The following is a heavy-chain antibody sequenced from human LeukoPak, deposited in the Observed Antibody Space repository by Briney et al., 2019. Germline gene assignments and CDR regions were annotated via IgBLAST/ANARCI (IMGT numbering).Heavy chain of an antibody. Sequence: PGGSLRLSCAASGFTFNNYAMSWVRQAPGKGLEWVSAISGSGGSTYYADSVKGRFTISRDNSKNTLYLQMNSLRAEDTAVYYCAKDLEQWPSYYYYYYGMDVWGQGTTVTVSS. V-gene: IGHV3-23*01. J-gene: IGHJ6*02. CDR1: GFTFNNYA. D-gene: IGHD6-19*01. CDR3: AKDLEQWPSYYYYYYGMDV. CDR2: ISGSGGST.